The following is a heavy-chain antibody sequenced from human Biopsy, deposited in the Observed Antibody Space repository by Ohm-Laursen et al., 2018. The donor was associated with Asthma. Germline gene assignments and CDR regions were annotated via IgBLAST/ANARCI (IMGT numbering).Heavy chain of an antibody. V-gene: IGHV3-7*03. CDR3: AKDWKSLYVQYFFEY. CDR2: IKQDGSEK. D-gene: IGHD5/OR15-5a*01. J-gene: IGHJ4*02. CDR1: GFSFSSYW. Sequence: SLRLSCAASGFSFSSYWMSWVRQAPGKGLEWVANIKQDGSEKYYVDSVKGRFTISRDNAQKSLFLQMGSLRAEDTAIYYCAKDWKSLYVQYFFEYWGQGTLVRVSS.